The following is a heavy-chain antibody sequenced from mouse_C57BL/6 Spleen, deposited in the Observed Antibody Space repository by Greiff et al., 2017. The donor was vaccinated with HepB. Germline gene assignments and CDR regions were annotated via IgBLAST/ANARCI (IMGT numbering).Heavy chain of an antibody. CDR3: VRHEALLPFAY. V-gene: IGHV10-1*01. D-gene: IGHD2-1*01. Sequence: ESGGGLVQPKGSLKLSCAASGFSFNTYAMNWVRQAPGKGLEWVARIRSKSNNYATYYADSVKDRFTISRDDSESMLYLQMNNLKTEDTAMYYCVRHEALLPFAYWGQGTLVTVSA. J-gene: IGHJ3*01. CDR2: IRSKSNNYAT. CDR1: GFSFNTYA.